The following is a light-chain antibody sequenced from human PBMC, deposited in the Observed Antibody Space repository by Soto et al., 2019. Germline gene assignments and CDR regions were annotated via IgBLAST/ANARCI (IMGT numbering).Light chain of an antibody. V-gene: IGKV1-9*01. CDR3: QQLYTLPFT. CDR1: HDISTF. CDR2: EAS. J-gene: IGKJ5*01. Sequence: DIQLTQSPSLLSASIGDRVTITCRASHDISTFLAWYQQKPGKAPKLLIYEASTLQSGVPSRFSGSGSGTEFTLTISGLLPEDFAAYHCQQLYTLPFTVGRGTRL.